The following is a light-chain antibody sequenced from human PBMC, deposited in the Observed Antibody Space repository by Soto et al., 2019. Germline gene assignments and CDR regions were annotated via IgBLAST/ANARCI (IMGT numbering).Light chain of an antibody. J-gene: IGLJ3*02. V-gene: IGLV1-40*01. Sequence: QPVLTQPPSVSGAPGQRIIISCTGNTSNIGAAYAVHWYKQLPGTVPKLLIYGTTNRPSGVPDRFSGSRSGSSASLAITGLQAEDEADYFCQSYDSRLSGSVLFGGGTKLTVL. CDR2: GTT. CDR3: QSYDSRLSGSVL. CDR1: TSNIGAAYA.